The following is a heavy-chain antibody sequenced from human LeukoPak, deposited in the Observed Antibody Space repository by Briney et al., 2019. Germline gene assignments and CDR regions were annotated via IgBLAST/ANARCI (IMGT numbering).Heavy chain of an antibody. CDR2: IYPGDSDT. D-gene: IGHD4-17*01. Sequence: GESLKISCKGSGYSFTSYWICWVRQMPGKGLEGMGIIYPGDSDTKYSPSFQGQVTISADKSISTAYLQWSSLNASDTAMYYCARSLGDYTFDYWGQGTLVTVSS. V-gene: IGHV5-51*01. CDR1: GYSFTSYW. CDR3: ARSLGDYTFDY. J-gene: IGHJ4*02.